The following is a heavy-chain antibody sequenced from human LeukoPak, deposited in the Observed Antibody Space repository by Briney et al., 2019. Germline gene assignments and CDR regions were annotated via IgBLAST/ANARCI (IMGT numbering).Heavy chain of an antibody. Sequence: PSETLSLTCAVYGGSFSGYYWSWIRQPPGKGLEWIGEINHSGSTNYNPSLKSRVTISVDTSKNQFSLKLSSVTAADTAVYYCARGRSIAARAPFDYWGQGTLVTVSS. J-gene: IGHJ4*02. CDR1: GGSFSGYY. V-gene: IGHV4-34*01. CDR2: INHSGST. D-gene: IGHD6-6*01. CDR3: ARGRSIAARAPFDY.